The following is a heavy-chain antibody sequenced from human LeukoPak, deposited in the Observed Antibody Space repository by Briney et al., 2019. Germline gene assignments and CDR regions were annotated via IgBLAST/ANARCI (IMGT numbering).Heavy chain of an antibody. CDR2: IWFDGRK. V-gene: IGHV3-33*01. J-gene: IGHJ4*02. Sequence: GGSLRLSCAASGFTFSNYGMHWVRQAPGKGLEWVALIWFDGRKFHADSVKGRFTISRDNSKNTLFLQMNSLGAEDTAVYYCAREWGPIAVSGGPGYWGQGALVTVSS. CDR3: AREWGPIAVSGGPGY. CDR1: GFTFSNYG. D-gene: IGHD6-19*01.